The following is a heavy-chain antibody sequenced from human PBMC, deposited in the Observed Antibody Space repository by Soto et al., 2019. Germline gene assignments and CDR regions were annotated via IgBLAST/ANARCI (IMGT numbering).Heavy chain of an antibody. CDR2: IIPIFGTA. V-gene: IGHV1-69*12. CDR1: GGTFSSYA. CDR3: ARQGSGWS. J-gene: IGHJ1*01. Sequence: QVQLVQSGAEVKKPGSSVKVSCKASGGTFSSYAISWVRQAPGQGLEWMGGIIPIFGTANYAQKFQGRVTVTADESRCSAYMELRSLGSEETAVYYCARQGSGWSWGQGTLVTVSS. D-gene: IGHD6-19*01.